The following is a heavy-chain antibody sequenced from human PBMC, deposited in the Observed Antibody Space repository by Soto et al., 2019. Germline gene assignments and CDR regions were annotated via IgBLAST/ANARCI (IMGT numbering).Heavy chain of an antibody. Sequence: QVQLQESGPGLVKPSQTLSVTCTVSDDSIISGDSFWSWIRQSPGKGLEWIGYIYSSVSTYNPSLKSRVTISVDTSKSQFSPKLASVTAADTAVYYCATSDTAEGFDFWGQGTLVTVSS. J-gene: IGHJ4*02. CDR3: ATSDTAEGFDF. CDR1: DDSIISGDSF. CDR2: IYSSVST. D-gene: IGHD5-18*01. V-gene: IGHV4-30-4*01.